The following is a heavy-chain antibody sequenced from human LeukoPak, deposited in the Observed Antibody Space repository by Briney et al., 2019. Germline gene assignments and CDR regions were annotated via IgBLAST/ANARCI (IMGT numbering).Heavy chain of an antibody. CDR1: GFTFSSYG. J-gene: IGHJ4*02. V-gene: IGHV3-30*02. Sequence: GGSLRLSCAASGFTFSSYGMHWVRQAPGKGLEWVAYIQYDGSNKQYAHSVKGRFRISRDNAKNSLYLQMNSLRAEDTAVYYCSSKIVVTTTGWLFDYWGPGSLVTVSS. CDR2: IQYDGSNK. CDR3: SSKIVVTTTGWLFDY. D-gene: IGHD5-12*01.